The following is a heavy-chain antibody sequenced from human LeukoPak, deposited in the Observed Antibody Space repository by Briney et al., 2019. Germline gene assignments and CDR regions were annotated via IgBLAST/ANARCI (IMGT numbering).Heavy chain of an antibody. CDR1: GGSFSGYY. Sequence: LSLTCAVYGGSFSGYYWSWIRQAPGKGLEWVSYVSNSGREINYADSVKGRFTISRDNSKNTLYLQMNSLRAEDTAVYYCAKVEAAAGTGYYFDYWGQGTLVTVSS. CDR3: AKVEAAAGTGYYFDY. D-gene: IGHD6-13*01. J-gene: IGHJ4*02. V-gene: IGHV3-11*05. CDR2: VSNSGREI.